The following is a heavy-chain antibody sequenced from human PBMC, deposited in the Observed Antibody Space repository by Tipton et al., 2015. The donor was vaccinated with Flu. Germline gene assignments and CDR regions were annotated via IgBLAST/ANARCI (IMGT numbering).Heavy chain of an antibody. V-gene: IGHV3-20*04. Sequence: QLVQSGGGVVRPGGSLRLSCAASGSTFDDYGMSWVRQAPGKGLEWVSGINWNGGSTGYADSVKGRFTISRDNAKNSLYLQMNSLRAEDTALYYCARARYSSGWDGFYYFDYWGQGTLVTVSS. CDR2: INWNGGST. D-gene: IGHD6-19*01. CDR1: GSTFDDYG. CDR3: ARARYSSGWDGFYYFDY. J-gene: IGHJ4*02.